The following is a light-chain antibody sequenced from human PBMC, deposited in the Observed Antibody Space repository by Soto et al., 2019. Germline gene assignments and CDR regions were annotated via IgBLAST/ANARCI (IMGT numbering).Light chain of an antibody. CDR1: QRISAF. J-gene: IGKJ4*01. Sequence: DIQMTQSPSSVSAFVGESVTITCHASQRISAFLNWYHQKPGKAPKLLIYSASYLQSGVPSNFSGSGSGTVFTLSIVTLQPEDSGTYFCQQSYRLPLTFGGGTKVEI. CDR2: SAS. CDR3: QQSYRLPLT. V-gene: IGKV1-39*01.